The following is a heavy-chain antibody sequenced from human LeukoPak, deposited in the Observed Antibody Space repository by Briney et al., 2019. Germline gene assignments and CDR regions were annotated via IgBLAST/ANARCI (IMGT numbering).Heavy chain of an antibody. CDR3: AKAPGQWLAYFDY. Sequence: SQTLSLTCAISGETVSINMAAWNSIRQSPSRGLEWLGRTYYRSKWYNDYAVSVKSRITINPDTSKNQFSLQLNSVTPEYTAVYYCAKAPGQWLAYFDYWGQGTLVTVSS. J-gene: IGHJ4*02. CDR1: GETVSINMAA. D-gene: IGHD6-19*01. V-gene: IGHV6-1*01. CDR2: TYYRSKWYN.